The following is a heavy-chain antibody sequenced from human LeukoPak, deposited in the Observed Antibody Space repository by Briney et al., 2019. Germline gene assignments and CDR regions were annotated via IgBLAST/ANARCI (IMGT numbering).Heavy chain of an antibody. CDR3: ASLGFDSSGYSIFDY. J-gene: IGHJ4*02. D-gene: IGHD3-22*01. Sequence: SETLSLTCAVYGGSFSGYYWSWIRQPPGKGLEWIGEINHSGSTNYNPSLKSRVTISVDTSKNQFSLKLSSVTAADTAVYYCASLGFDSSGYSIFDYWGQGTLVTVSS. CDR1: GGSFSGYY. CDR2: INHSGST. V-gene: IGHV4-34*01.